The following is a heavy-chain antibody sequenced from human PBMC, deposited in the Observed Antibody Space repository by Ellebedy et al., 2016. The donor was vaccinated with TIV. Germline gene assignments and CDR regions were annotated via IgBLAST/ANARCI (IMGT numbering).Heavy chain of an antibody. Sequence: GESLKISXIASGFTFSNYDMHWVRQAPGEGLEWLAVISSDGSNKYYAESVMGRFTISRDNSKNTLYLQMNSLRAEDTAVYYCAKDVTGSTHWGQGTLVTVSS. CDR3: AKDVTGSTH. V-gene: IGHV3-30*18. J-gene: IGHJ1*01. CDR1: GFTFSNYD. D-gene: IGHD1-7*01. CDR2: ISSDGSNK.